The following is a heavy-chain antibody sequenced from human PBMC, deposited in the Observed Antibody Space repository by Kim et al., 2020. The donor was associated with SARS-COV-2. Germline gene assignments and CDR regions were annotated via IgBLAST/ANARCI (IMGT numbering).Heavy chain of an antibody. V-gene: IGHV1-3*01. Sequence: ASVKVSCKASGYTFTSYAMHWVRQAPGQRLEWMGWINAGNGNTKYSQKFQGRVTITRDTSASTAYMELSSLRSEDTAVYYCARTMVRGVITRSLASFDYWGQGTLVTVSS. J-gene: IGHJ4*02. CDR3: ARTMVRGVITRSLASFDY. CDR2: INAGNGNT. CDR1: GYTFTSYA. D-gene: IGHD3-10*01.